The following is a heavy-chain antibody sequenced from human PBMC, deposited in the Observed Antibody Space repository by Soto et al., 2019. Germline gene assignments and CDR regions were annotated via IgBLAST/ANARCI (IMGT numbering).Heavy chain of an antibody. J-gene: IGHJ4*02. D-gene: IGHD3-10*01. Sequence: GSLRLSCTASGFTFSDYAMTWVRQAPGKGLEWVSTISGGSSVTYYGDSAKGRFTISRDNAKKTLFLQLNRLSAEDTATYYCAKVLSKNYYYPFDFWGQGTQVTVYS. CDR3: AKVLSKNYYYPFDF. CDR1: GFTFSDYA. V-gene: IGHV3-23*01. CDR2: ISGGSSVT.